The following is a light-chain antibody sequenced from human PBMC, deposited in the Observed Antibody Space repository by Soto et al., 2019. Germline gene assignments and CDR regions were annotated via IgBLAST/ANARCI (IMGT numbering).Light chain of an antibody. J-gene: IGKJ1*01. CDR2: GAS. CDR3: KQYGTSGT. CDR1: QSVSNNY. Sequence: LTQSPATLSLAPWDSATLACSPSQSVSNNYLAWYQQKPCQAPRILIYGASNRATGIPDRCSGSGSATEFTLTIRRLEPEDFAVYYCKQYGTSGTCGQGTQVDIK. V-gene: IGKV3-20*01.